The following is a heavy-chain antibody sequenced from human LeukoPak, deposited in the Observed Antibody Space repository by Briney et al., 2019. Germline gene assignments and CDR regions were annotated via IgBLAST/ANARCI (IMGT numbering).Heavy chain of an antibody. Sequence: SETLSLTCTLPGDSISDYYWSWIRQPAGKGLEWIGRIYTSGSTSYNPSLKSRVTISLDRSKNQFSLKLNSVTAADTAVYYCASLPWGARYFDYWGQGTLVTVSS. D-gene: IGHD1-26*01. CDR2: IYTSGST. J-gene: IGHJ4*02. V-gene: IGHV4-4*07. CDR1: GDSISDYY. CDR3: ASLPWGARYFDY.